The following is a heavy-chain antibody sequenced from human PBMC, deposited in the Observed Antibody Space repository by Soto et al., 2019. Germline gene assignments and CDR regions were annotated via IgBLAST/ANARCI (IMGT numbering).Heavy chain of an antibody. V-gene: IGHV4-34*01. CDR3: ARGRTRPALDY. CDR2: INHSGST. Sequence: QVQLQQWGAGLLKPSETLSLTCAVYGGSFSGYYWSWIRQPPGKGLEWIGEINHSGSTNYNPSLKSRVTISVDTSKNQFSLKLSSVTAADTAVYSCARGRTRPALDYWGQGTLVTVSS. J-gene: IGHJ4*02. CDR1: GGSFSGYY.